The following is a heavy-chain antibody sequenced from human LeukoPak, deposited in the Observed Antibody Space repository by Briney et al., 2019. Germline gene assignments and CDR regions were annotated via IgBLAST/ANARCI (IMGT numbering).Heavy chain of an antibody. CDR1: GGSISSSSYY. CDR2: IYYSGST. J-gene: IGHJ5*02. Sequence: PSETLSLTCTVSGGSISSSSYYWGWIRQPPGKGLEWIGSIYYSGSTYYNPSHKSRVTISVDTSKNQFSLKLSSVTAADTAVYYCARRDGGAVAGTFYNWFDPWGQGTLVTVSS. CDR3: ARRDGGAVAGTFYNWFDP. D-gene: IGHD6-19*01. V-gene: IGHV4-39*01.